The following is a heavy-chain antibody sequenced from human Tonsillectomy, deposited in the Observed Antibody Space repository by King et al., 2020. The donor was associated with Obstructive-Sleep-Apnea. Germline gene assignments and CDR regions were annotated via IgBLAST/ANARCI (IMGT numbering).Heavy chain of an antibody. D-gene: IGHD3-10*01. Sequence: QLQESGPGLVKPSETLSLTCTVYGGSISSSSYYWGWIRQPPGKGLEWIGSIYYSGSTYYNPSLKSRVTISVDTSKNQFSLKLSSVTAADTAVYYCAKSWGGGWDMVRGVIPHNWFDPWGQGTLVTVSS. CDR1: GGSISSSSYY. CDR3: AKSWGGGWDMVRGVIPHNWFDP. J-gene: IGHJ5*02. CDR2: IYYSGST. V-gene: IGHV4-39*01.